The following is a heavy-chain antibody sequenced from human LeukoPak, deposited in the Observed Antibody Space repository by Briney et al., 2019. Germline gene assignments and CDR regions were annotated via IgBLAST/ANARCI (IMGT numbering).Heavy chain of an antibody. CDR2: IYYSGST. D-gene: IGHD3-22*01. Sequence: SETLSLTCTVSGGSISSYYWSWIRQPPGKGLEWIGSIYYSGSTYYNPSLKSRVTISVDTSKNQFSLKLSSVTAADTAVYYCASLYYDSSGYYYDYYYYGMDVWGQGTTVTVSS. CDR1: GGSISSYY. CDR3: ASLYYDSSGYYYDYYYYGMDV. V-gene: IGHV4-39*01. J-gene: IGHJ6*02.